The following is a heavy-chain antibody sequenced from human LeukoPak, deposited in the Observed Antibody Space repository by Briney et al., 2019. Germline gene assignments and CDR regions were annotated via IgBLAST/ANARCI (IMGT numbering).Heavy chain of an antibody. J-gene: IGHJ4*02. CDR1: GFTFSSHW. CDR2: ISYDGSNK. D-gene: IGHD1-26*01. V-gene: IGHV3-30*03. CDR3: ADPGVGH. Sequence: GGSLRLSCAASGFTFSSHWMSWVRQAPGKGLEWVAVISYDGSNKYYADSVKGRFTISRDNAKNSLYLQMNSLRVDDTAVYYCADPGVGHWGQGTLVTVSS.